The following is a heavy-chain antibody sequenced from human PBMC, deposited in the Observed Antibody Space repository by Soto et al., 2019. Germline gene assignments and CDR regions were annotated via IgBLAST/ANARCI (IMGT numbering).Heavy chain of an antibody. CDR3: ARGTYSSSYNRYDP. CDR2: IYYSGST. J-gene: IGHJ5*02. CDR1: GGSISSGGYY. V-gene: IGHV4-31*03. D-gene: IGHD6-6*01. Sequence: SETLSLTCTVSGGSISSGGYYWSWIRQHPGKGLEWIGYIYYSGSTYYNPSLKSRVTISVYTSKNQFSLKLRSVTAADTAVYYCARGTYSSSYNRYDPWGEGILVTVSS.